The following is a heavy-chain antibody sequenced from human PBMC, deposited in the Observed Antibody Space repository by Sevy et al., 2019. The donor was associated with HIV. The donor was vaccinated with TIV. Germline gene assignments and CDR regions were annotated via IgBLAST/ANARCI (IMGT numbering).Heavy chain of an antibody. Sequence: LSLTCAASGFTFSSYAMHWVRQAPGKGLEWVSAISISGSDTKYAGSVKGRFTISRDNSKNILYVQMNSLSAADTAVYYWAKDRITVIGDAFDLWGQGTMVTVS. CDR1: GFTFSSYA. V-gene: IGHV3-23*01. J-gene: IGHJ3*01. CDR2: ISISGSDT. CDR3: AKDRITVIGDAFDL. D-gene: IGHD4-17*01.